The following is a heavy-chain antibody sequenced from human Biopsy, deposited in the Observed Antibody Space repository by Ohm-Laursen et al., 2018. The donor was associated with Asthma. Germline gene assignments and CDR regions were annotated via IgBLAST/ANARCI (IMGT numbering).Heavy chain of an antibody. Sequence: TLSLTCTVSGVSIRSYYWTWIRQPPGRGLEWVGYIYYSGSTNYNPSLKSRITISVDASKNQFSLKLNSVTAADTAIYYCAVYSSGGFDYWGQGSLVTVSS. J-gene: IGHJ4*02. V-gene: IGHV4-59*03. CDR3: AVYSSGGFDY. CDR1: GVSIRSYY. CDR2: IYYSGST. D-gene: IGHD6-6*01.